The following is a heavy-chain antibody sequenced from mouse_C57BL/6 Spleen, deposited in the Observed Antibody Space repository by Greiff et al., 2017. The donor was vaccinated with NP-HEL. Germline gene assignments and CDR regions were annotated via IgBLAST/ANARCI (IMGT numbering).Heavy chain of an antibody. D-gene: IGHD2-4*01. CDR3: ARWDDSHFDY. Sequence: VQLVESGAELARPGASVKLSCKASGYTFTSYGISWVKQRTGQGLEWIGEIYPRSGNTYYNEKFKGKATLTADKSSSTAYMELRSLTSEDSAVYFCARWDDSHFDYWGQGTTLTVSS. CDR1: GYTFTSYG. V-gene: IGHV1-81*01. CDR2: IYPRSGNT. J-gene: IGHJ2*01.